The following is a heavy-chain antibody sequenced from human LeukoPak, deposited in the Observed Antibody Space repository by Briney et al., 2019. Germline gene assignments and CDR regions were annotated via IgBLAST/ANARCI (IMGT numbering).Heavy chain of an antibody. J-gene: IGHJ4*02. CDR1: GFTFRDYW. D-gene: IGHD5-18*01. CDR3: ARPCSYGSEY. Sequence: GGSLRLSCAASGFTFRDYWMHWIRQAPGKGLVWVSRIKGDGSHTIYADSVKGRFTISRDNAKNSLYLQMNSLRAEDTAVYYCARPCSYGSEYWGQGTLVTVSS. V-gene: IGHV3-74*01. CDR2: IKGDGSHT.